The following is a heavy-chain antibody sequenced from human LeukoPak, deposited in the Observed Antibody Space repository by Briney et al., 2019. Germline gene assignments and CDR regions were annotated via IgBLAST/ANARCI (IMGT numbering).Heavy chain of an antibody. CDR1: GYTLTELS. CDR3: AREGAGATAFDY. V-gene: IGHV1-24*01. Sequence: ASVKVSCKVSGYTLTELSMHWVRQAPGKGLEWMGGFDPEDGETIYAQKFQGRVTLTADTSTTTAYMELSSLRSEDTAVYYCAREGAGATAFDYWGQGTLVTVSS. J-gene: IGHJ4*02. CDR2: FDPEDGET. D-gene: IGHD1-26*01.